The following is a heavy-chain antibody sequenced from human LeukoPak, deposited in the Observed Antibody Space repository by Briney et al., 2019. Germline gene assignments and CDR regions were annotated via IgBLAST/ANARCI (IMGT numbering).Heavy chain of an antibody. V-gene: IGHV3-23*01. CDR3: AKVTGGDMITYGGLDY. CDR1: GFTFSNYA. J-gene: IGHJ4*02. CDR2: ISGNGDIT. Sequence: GGSLRLSCAASGFTFSNYAMSWVRQAPGTGLEWVSAISGNGDITYYTDSVKGRFTISRDNSKNTLYLQMNSLRAEDTAIYYCAKVTGGDMITYGGLDYWGQGTLVTVSS. D-gene: IGHD3-16*01.